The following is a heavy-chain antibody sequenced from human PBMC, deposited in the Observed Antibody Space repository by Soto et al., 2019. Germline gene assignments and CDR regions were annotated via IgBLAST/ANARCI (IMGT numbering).Heavy chain of an antibody. D-gene: IGHD3-3*01. CDR1: GYTFTSYG. V-gene: IGHV1-18*01. J-gene: IGHJ4*02. Sequence: ATVKVSCKASGYTFTSYGITWVRQAPGQGLEWMGWISAHNGNTHYAQKFQGRVTMTTGTSTSTAHMEVGSLRSDDTAVYYCAREATIFAVAPSEVDFWGQGTLVTVSS. CDR3: AREATIFAVAPSEVDF. CDR2: ISAHNGNT.